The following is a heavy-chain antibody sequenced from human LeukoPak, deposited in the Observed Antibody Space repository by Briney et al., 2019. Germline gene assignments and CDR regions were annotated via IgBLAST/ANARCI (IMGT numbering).Heavy chain of an antibody. Sequence: PGGSLRLSCAVSGFTFSNTAMSWVRQAPGKGLERVATLSSGGNTHYADSVQGRFTISRDSSKNMLYLQMNSLGVEDTAMYYCAKKVTGNGYHPFDYWGQGALVTVSS. CDR1: GFTFSNTA. V-gene: IGHV3-23*01. CDR2: LSSGGNT. CDR3: AKKVTGNGYHPFDY. J-gene: IGHJ4*02. D-gene: IGHD2-2*03.